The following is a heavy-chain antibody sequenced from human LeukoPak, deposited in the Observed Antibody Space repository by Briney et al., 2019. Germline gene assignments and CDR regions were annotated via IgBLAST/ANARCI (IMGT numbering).Heavy chain of an antibody. V-gene: IGHV5-51*01. D-gene: IGHD4-17*01. Sequence: GESLKISCKASGYTFNNNYIAWVRQMSGEGLEWMGIIYPGDSDTRYSPSFQGHVTISADESISTAYLQWSSVTATDSAMYYCVRGNQKYGDYVRDWGQGTLVTISS. CDR3: VRGNQKYGDYVRD. J-gene: IGHJ4*02. CDR2: IYPGDSDT. CDR1: GYTFNNNY.